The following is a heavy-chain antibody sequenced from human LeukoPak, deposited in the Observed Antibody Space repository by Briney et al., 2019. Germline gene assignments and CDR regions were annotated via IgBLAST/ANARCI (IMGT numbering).Heavy chain of an antibody. CDR3: AKGYSSSWYGGAFDI. CDR2: ISGSGGST. Sequence: GSLRLSCAASGFTFSSYAMSWVRQAPGKGLEWVSAISGSGGSTYYADSVKGRFTISRDNSKNTLYLQMNRLRAEDTAVYYCAKGYSSSWYGGAFDIWGQGTMVTVSS. CDR1: GFTFSSYA. D-gene: IGHD6-13*01. J-gene: IGHJ3*02. V-gene: IGHV3-23*01.